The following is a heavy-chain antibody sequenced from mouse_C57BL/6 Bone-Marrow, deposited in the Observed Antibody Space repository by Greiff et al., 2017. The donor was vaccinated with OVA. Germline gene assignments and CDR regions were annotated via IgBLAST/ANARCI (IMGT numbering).Heavy chain of an antibody. V-gene: IGHV7-3*01. CDR1: GFTFTDYY. J-gene: IGHJ2*01. CDR2: IRNKANGYTT. CDR3: ARWGYFDY. Sequence: EVQLMESGGGLVQPGGSLSLSCAASGFTFTDYYMSWVRQPPGKALEWLGFIRNKANGYTTEYSASVKGRFTISRDNSQSILYLQMNALRAEDSATYYCARWGYFDYWGQGTTLTVSS.